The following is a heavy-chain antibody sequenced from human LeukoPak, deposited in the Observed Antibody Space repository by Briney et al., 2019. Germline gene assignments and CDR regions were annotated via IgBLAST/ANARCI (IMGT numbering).Heavy chain of an antibody. V-gene: IGHV4-34*01. Sequence: KSSVTLSLTCAVYGGSFSGYYWSWIRQPPGKGLEWIGEINHSGSTNYNPSLKSRVTISVDTSKNQFSLKLSSVTAADTAVYYCARRTRIAAAGRPFDPWGQGTLVTVSS. J-gene: IGHJ5*02. D-gene: IGHD6-13*01. CDR2: INHSGST. CDR1: GGSFSGYY. CDR3: ARRTRIAAAGRPFDP.